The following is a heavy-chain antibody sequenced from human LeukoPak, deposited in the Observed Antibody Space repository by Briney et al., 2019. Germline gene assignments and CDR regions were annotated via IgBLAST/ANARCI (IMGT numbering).Heavy chain of an antibody. D-gene: IGHD6-19*01. Sequence: ASVKVSCKASGYTFTSYGISWVRQAPGQGLEWMGWIIAYNGKTNSAQKLQGRVPMTTDTSTSTDYMGMRSLRSDDTAVYYCARDLKMGYSSGRYSWGTGSSNDYWGQGTLVTVSS. CDR3: ARDLKMGYSSGRYSWGTGSSNDY. CDR1: GYTFTSYG. V-gene: IGHV1-18*01. J-gene: IGHJ4*02. CDR2: IIAYNGKT.